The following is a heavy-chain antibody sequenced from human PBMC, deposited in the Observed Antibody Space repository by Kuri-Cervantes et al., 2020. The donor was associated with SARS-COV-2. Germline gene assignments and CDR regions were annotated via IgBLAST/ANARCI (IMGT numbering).Heavy chain of an antibody. CDR2: INSDASTT. J-gene: IGHJ4*02. CDR1: GFTFSSYG. V-gene: IGHV3-74*01. Sequence: GGSLRLSCAASGFTFSSYGMHWVRRTPGRGLMWVARINSDASTTDYADFVKGRFTISRDNAKNSLYLQMNSLRAEDTAVYYCAREGRVGDTFDYWGQGTLVTVSS. CDR3: AREGRVGDTFDY. D-gene: IGHD1-26*01.